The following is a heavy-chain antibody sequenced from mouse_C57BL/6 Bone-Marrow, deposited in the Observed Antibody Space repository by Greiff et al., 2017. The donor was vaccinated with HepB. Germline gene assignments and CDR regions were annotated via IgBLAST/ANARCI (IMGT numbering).Heavy chain of an antibody. D-gene: IGHD1-1*01. Sequence: VNVVESGPELVKPGASVKISCKASGYAFSSSWMNWVKQRPGKGLEWIGRIYPGDGDTNYNGKFKGKATLTADKSSSTAYMQLSSLTSEDSAVYFCARRGSCYYYAMDYWGQGTSVTVSS. CDR1: GYAFSSSW. V-gene: IGHV1-82*01. J-gene: IGHJ4*01. CDR2: IYPGDGDT. CDR3: ARRGSCYYYAMDY.